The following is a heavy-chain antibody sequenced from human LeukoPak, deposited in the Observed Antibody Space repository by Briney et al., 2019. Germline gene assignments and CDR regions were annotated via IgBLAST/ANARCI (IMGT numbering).Heavy chain of an antibody. CDR3: ARDGFVVPAAIELDD. V-gene: IGHV1-18*01. J-gene: IGHJ4*02. Sequence: ASVKVSCKASGYTFTSYGISWVRQAPGQGLEWMGWISAYNGNTNYAQKLQGRVTMTTDTSTSTAYMELRSLRSDDTAVYYCARDGFVVPAAIELDDWGQGTLVTVSS. CDR1: GYTFTSYG. CDR2: ISAYNGNT. D-gene: IGHD2-2*01.